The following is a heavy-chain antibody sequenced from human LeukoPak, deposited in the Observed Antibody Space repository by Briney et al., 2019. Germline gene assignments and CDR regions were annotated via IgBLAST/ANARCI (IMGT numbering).Heavy chain of an antibody. Sequence: SETLSLTCTVSGYSISSGYYWGWIRQPPRKGLEWIGSIYHSGSTYYNPSLKSRVTISVDTSKNQFSLKLSSVTAADTAVYYCARAGRYWGQGTLVTVSS. CDR2: IYHSGST. J-gene: IGHJ4*02. D-gene: IGHD3-10*01. CDR1: GYSISSGYY. V-gene: IGHV4-38-2*02. CDR3: ARAGRY.